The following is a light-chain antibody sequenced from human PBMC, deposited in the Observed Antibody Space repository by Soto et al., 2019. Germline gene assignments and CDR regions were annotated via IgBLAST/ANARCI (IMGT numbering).Light chain of an antibody. CDR2: DVT. Sequence: QSVLTQPPSASGSPGQSVTISCTGASSDVGGYNFVSWYQHHPGKAPRLTIYDVTQRPSGVPDRFSGSKSGNTASLTVSGLQVDDEAYYYCSSYAGSSIPVAFGGGTKVTVL. V-gene: IGLV2-8*01. J-gene: IGLJ2*01. CDR1: SSDVGGYNF. CDR3: SSYAGSSIPVA.